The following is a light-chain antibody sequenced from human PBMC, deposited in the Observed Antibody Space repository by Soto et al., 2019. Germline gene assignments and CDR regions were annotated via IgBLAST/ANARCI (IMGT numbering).Light chain of an antibody. CDR2: DTS. J-gene: IGKJ4*01. CDR1: QSVIRY. V-gene: IGKV3-11*01. Sequence: IEFTQAPVTLSLSPGERATLSCRASQSVIRYLAWYQKRHGQTPRLLIYDTSTRATGVPARFSGSRSGPELTITINSLKSEDGAIDEGQPYKNWPLTFGGGTKVDI. CDR3: QPYKNWPLT.